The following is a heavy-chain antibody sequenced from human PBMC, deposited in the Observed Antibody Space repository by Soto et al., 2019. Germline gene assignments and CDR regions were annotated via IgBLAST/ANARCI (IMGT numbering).Heavy chain of an antibody. D-gene: IGHD3-22*01. CDR2: IYPGDSDT. CDR1: GYTFSSYW. J-gene: IGHJ4*02. Sequence: GESLKISCQGSGYTFSSYWIAWVRQMPGKGLEWMGIIYPGDSDTRYSPSFQGQVTISADKSISTAYLQWSSLKASDTAMYCCARPDSSGYYYGFDYWGQGTLVTVSS. V-gene: IGHV5-51*01. CDR3: ARPDSSGYYYGFDY.